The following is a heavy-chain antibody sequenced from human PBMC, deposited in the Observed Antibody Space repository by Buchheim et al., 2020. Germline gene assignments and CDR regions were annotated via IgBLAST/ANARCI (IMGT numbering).Heavy chain of an antibody. CDR3: TRDGVLVPAALPYYHYGMDV. CDR1: GFTFSSYW. Sequence: EEQLVESGGGLVQPGGSLRLSCAASGFTFSSYWMSWVRQAPGKGLEWVANIKQDGSEKYYVDSVKGRFIISRDNAKSSVFMRMNILRAEDTAVYYCTRDGVLVPAALPYYHYGMDVWGQGTT. J-gene: IGHJ6*02. CDR2: IKQDGSEK. D-gene: IGHD2-2*01. V-gene: IGHV3-7*01.